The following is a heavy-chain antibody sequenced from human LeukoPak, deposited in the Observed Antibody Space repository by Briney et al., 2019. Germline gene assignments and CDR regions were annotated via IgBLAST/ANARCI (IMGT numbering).Heavy chain of an antibody. CDR2: ISWNSGSI. J-gene: IGHJ6*02. D-gene: IGHD2-2*01. CDR3: AKDTCTSCRYYYYGMDV. Sequence: PGGSLRLSCAASGFTFDDYAMHWVRQAPGKGLEWVSGISWNSGSIGYADSVKGRFTISRDNAKNSLYLQMNSLRAEDTALYYCAKDTCTSCRYYYYGMDVWGQGTTVTVSS. V-gene: IGHV3-9*01. CDR1: GFTFDDYA.